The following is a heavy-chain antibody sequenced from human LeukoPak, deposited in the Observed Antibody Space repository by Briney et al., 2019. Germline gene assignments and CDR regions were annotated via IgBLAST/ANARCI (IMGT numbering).Heavy chain of an antibody. CDR1: GFTFNSYA. CDR3: AKATMIVVVITYFDY. V-gene: IGHV3-23*01. Sequence: GGSLRLSCAASGFTFNSYAMSWVRQAPGKGLEWVSAISDSGGSTYYADSVKGRFTISRDNSKNTLYLQMNILRAEDTAVYYCAKATMIVVVITYFDYWGQGTLVTVSS. CDR2: ISDSGGST. J-gene: IGHJ4*02. D-gene: IGHD3-22*01.